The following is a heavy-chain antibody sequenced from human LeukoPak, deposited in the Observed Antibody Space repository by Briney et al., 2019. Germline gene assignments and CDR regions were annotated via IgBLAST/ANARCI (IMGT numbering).Heavy chain of an antibody. CDR2: INPNGGST. V-gene: IGHV1-46*01. Sequence: ASVEVSCKASGYSFTSYHIHWVRQAPGQGLEWMGIINPNGGSTSYAQKFQGRVTMTRDTSTSTVYMELSSLRSEDTAVYYCARDLIVVRRTSLQWDYWGQGTLVTVSS. J-gene: IGHJ4*02. D-gene: IGHD1-26*01. CDR1: GYSFTSYH. CDR3: ARDLIVVRRTSLQWDY.